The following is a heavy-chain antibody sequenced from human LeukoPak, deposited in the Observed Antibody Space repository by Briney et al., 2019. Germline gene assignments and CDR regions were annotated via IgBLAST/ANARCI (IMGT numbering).Heavy chain of an antibody. CDR1: GFTFSSYS. J-gene: IGHJ4*02. V-gene: IGHV3-21*01. CDR3: ARGGVGIAAAGFDY. Sequence: PGGSLRLSCAASGFTFSSYSMNWVRQAPGKGLEWVSSISSSSSYIYYADSVKGRFTISRDNAKNSLYLQMNSLRAEDTAVYYCARGGVGIAAAGFDYWGQGTLVTASS. CDR2: ISSSSSYI. D-gene: IGHD6-13*01.